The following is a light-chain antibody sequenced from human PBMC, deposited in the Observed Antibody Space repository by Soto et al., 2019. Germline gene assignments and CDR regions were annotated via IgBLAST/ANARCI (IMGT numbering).Light chain of an antibody. V-gene: IGKV3-20*01. J-gene: IGKJ1*01. Sequence: EVVFSQSPGILSLSPGERATLSCRASQSLSSKYLAWYQQKPGQAPRPVIYDTSNRATGVPDRFSGSGSGTDCTLTISRLEHEDCAVYYCQQYGSSPRTFGQGTKVDIK. CDR1: QSLSSKY. CDR2: DTS. CDR3: QQYGSSPRT.